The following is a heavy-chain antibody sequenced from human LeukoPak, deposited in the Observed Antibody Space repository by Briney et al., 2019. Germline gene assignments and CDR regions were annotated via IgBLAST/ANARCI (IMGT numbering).Heavy chain of an antibody. CDR2: IYTSGST. Sequence: SETLSLTCTVSGGSISSGSYYWSWIRQPAGKGLEWIGRIYTSGSTSYNPSLKSRVTISVDTSKNQFSLKLSSVTAADTAVYYCASSLTTVAYFDYWGQGTLVTVSS. CDR3: ASSLTTVAYFDY. CDR1: GGSISSGSYY. J-gene: IGHJ4*02. D-gene: IGHD4-23*01. V-gene: IGHV4-61*02.